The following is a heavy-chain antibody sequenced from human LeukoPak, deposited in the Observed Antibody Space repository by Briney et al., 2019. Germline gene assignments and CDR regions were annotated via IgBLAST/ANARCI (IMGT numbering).Heavy chain of an antibody. V-gene: IGHV3-30*04. CDR3: AKDEDTWGYTISVY. CDR1: GFTFSNYA. J-gene: IGHJ4*02. CDR2: ISYDGSIK. Sequence: GGSLRLSCAASGFTFSNYAMHWVRQAPGKGLEWVADISYDGSIKYYADSVKGRFTISRDNSKNTLYLQMNSLRAEDTAVYYCAKDEDTWGYTISVYWGRGNLVTLSS. D-gene: IGHD3-16*01.